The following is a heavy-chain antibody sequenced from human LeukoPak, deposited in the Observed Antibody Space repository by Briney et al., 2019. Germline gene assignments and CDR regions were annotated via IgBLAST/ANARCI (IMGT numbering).Heavy chain of an antibody. V-gene: IGHV3-20*04. D-gene: IGHD2-15*01. CDR1: GFTFDDYG. Sequence: GGSLRLSCAASGFTFDDYGMSWVRQAPGKGLEWVSGINWNGGSTGYADSVKGRFTISRDNAKNTLNLQMNSLRAEDTAIYYCTRKTPGRTPFDYWGQGILVTVSS. CDR2: INWNGGST. J-gene: IGHJ4*02. CDR3: TRKTPGRTPFDY.